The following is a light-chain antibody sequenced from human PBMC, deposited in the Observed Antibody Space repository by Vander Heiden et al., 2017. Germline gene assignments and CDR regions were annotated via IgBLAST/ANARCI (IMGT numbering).Light chain of an antibody. CDR3: QQYNSHWYT. V-gene: IGKV1-5*03. J-gene: IGKJ2*01. Sequence: DIQMTQSPSTLSASVGGRVTITCRASQSISSWLAWYQQKPGKAPKLLIYKASSLESGVPSRFSGSGSGTEFTLTISSLQPDDFATYYCQQYNSHWYTFGQGTKLEIK. CDR1: QSISSW. CDR2: KAS.